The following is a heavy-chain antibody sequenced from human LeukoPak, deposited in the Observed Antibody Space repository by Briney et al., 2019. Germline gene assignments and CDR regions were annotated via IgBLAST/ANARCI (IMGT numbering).Heavy chain of an antibody. Sequence: PSETLSLTCTVSGGSISSSSYYWGWIRQPPGKGLEWIGSIYYSGSTYYNPSLKSRVTISVDTSKNQFSLKLSSVTAADTAVYYCARDSPICSSTSCYEALYYYYMDVWGKGTTVTVSS. CDR2: IYYSGST. CDR1: GGSISSSSYY. CDR3: ARDSPICSSTSCYEALYYYYMDV. J-gene: IGHJ6*03. V-gene: IGHV4-39*02. D-gene: IGHD2-2*01.